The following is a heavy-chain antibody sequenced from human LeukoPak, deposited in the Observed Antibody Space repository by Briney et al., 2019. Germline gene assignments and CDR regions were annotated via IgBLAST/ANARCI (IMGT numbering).Heavy chain of an antibody. CDR2: ISYDGSNR. CDR1: GFTFSSYA. CDR3: ARGGQLLHNWFDP. Sequence: QTGRSLRLSCAASGFTFSSYAMHWVRQAPGKGLEWVAVISYDGSNRYYADSVKGRFTISRDNSKNTLYLQMNSLRAEDTAVYYCARGGQLLHNWFDPWGRGTLVTVSS. V-gene: IGHV3-30-3*01. D-gene: IGHD2-2*01. J-gene: IGHJ5*02.